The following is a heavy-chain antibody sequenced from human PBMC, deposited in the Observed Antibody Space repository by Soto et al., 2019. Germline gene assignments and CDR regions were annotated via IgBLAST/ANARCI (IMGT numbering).Heavy chain of an antibody. J-gene: IGHJ4*02. V-gene: IGHV4-4*02. CDR3: ANRQGLRWNFHC. Sequence: QVQLQESGPGLVKPSGTLSLTCAVSGGSISSSNWWSWVRQPPGKGLEWIGEMFHSGSTNYNPSLKSRVTISLDTSKNQFSLRLNSVTAADTAVYFYANRQGLRWNFHCWGQGTLVTVSS. CDR1: GGSISSSNW. CDR2: MFHSGST. D-gene: IGHD4-17*01.